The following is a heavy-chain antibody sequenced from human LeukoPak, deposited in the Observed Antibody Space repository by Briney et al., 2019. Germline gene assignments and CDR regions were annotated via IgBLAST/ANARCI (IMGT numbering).Heavy chain of an antibody. CDR1: GFTFSSYW. V-gene: IGHV3-7*01. J-gene: IGHJ4*02. Sequence: GGSLRLSCAASGFTFSSYWMSWVRQAPGKGLEWVANIKQDESEKYYVDSVKGRFTISRDNAKNSLYLQMNSLRAEDTAVYYCAKHIAARREAFDYWGQGTLVTVSS. CDR3: AKHIAARREAFDY. D-gene: IGHD6-6*01. CDR2: IKQDESEK.